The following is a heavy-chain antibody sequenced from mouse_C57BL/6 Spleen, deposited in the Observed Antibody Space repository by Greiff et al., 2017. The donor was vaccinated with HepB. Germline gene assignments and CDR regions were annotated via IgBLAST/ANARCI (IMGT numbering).Heavy chain of an antibody. CDR2: ISDGGSYT. CDR1: GFTFSSYA. Sequence: EVKVVESGGGLVKPGGSLKLSCAASGFTFSSYAMSWVRQTPEKRLEWVATISDGGSYTYYPDNVKGRFTISRDNAKNNLYLQMSHLKSEDTAMYYCARSAYYSNYGFAYWGQGTLVTVSA. D-gene: IGHD2-5*01. CDR3: ARSAYYSNYGFAY. V-gene: IGHV5-4*03. J-gene: IGHJ3*01.